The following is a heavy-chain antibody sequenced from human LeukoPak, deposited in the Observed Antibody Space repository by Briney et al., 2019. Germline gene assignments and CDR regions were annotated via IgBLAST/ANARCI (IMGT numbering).Heavy chain of an antibody. Sequence: PSETLSLTRTVSGGSISSTSYYWGWIRQPPGKGLEWIGNIYYSGSTHYNPSLKSRVTISVDTSKNQFSLKLSSVTAADTAVYYCARSRVRGALADFWGQGTLVTVSS. CDR2: IYYSGST. CDR3: ARSRVRGALADF. J-gene: IGHJ4*02. V-gene: IGHV4-39*07. CDR1: GGSISSTSYY. D-gene: IGHD3-10*01.